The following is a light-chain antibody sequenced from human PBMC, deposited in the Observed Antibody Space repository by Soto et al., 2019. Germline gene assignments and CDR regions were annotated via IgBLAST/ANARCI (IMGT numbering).Light chain of an antibody. CDR2: GAS. CDR3: QQRSSWPCT. Sequence: DIVLTQSPGAQCLSPVARATLSCRSSQSVSSSYLAWYQQKPGQATRLLIYGASSRATGIPDRFSGSGSGTDFTLTISRLEPEEFAVYYCQQRSSWPCTVGQGTRLEIK. V-gene: IGKV3D-20*02. CDR1: QSVSSSY. J-gene: IGKJ5*01.